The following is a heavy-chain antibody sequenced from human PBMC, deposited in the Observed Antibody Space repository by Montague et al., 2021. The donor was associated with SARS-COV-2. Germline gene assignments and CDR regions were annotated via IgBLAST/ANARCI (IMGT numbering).Heavy chain of an antibody. Sequence: SLRLSCAASGFTFSSYGMHWVRQAPGKGLEWVAVIWYDGSNKYYADSVKGRFTISRENAKNSLYLQMNSLRAGDTAVYYCARGVGTRGPPGNLAYYYYMDVWGKGTTVTVSS. J-gene: IGHJ6*03. CDR1: GFTFSSYG. D-gene: IGHD1-14*01. CDR3: ARGVGTRGPPGNLAYYYYMDV. V-gene: IGHV3-33*01. CDR2: IWYDGSNK.